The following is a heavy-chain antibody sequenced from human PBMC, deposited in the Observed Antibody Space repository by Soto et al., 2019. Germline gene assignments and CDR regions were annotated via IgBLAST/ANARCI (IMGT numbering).Heavy chain of an antibody. Sequence: QVQLVESGGGVVQPGRSLRLSCAASGFIFSNYVMYWVRQAPGKGLEWVAFMSYDGTTKYSADSVKGRFTISRDNSKNTLYLPMNSLRPEDTAVYYCAREVLWSRYFDYWGQGTLVTVSS. CDR2: MSYDGTTK. CDR3: AREVLWSRYFDY. CDR1: GFIFSNYV. J-gene: IGHJ4*02. V-gene: IGHV3-30-3*01. D-gene: IGHD3-10*01.